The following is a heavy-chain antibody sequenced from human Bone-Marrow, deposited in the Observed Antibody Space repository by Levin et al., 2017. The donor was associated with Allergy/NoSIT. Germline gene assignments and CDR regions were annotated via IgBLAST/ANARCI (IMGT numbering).Heavy chain of an antibody. D-gene: IGHD5-18*01. CDR1: GYTFTNYD. V-gene: IGHV1-8*01. J-gene: IGHJ6*02. CDR2: VNTNSRNT. Sequence: GASVKVSCKASGYTFTNYDINWVRQATGRGLEWMGWVNTNSRNTAYAQKFQGRVTLTRDTSTNTAYMELRSLDSDDTAVYYCARGRLEYSSTSDHYCGMDVWGQGTTVTVSS. CDR3: ARGRLEYSSTSDHYCGMDV.